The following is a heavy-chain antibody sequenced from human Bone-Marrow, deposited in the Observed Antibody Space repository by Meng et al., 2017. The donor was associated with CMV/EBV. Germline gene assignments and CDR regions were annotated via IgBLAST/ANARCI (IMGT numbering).Heavy chain of an antibody. CDR1: GFTFSSYA. CDR2: IKQDGSEK. Sequence: GGSLRLSCAASGFTFSSYAMHWVRQAPGKGLEWVANIKQDGSEKYYVDSVKGRFTISRDNAKNSLYLQMNSLRAEDTAVYYCARDQKGCSSTSCANNYYYYGMDVWGQGTTVTVSS. CDR3: ARDQKGCSSTSCANNYYYYGMDV. D-gene: IGHD2-2*01. J-gene: IGHJ6*02. V-gene: IGHV3-7*01.